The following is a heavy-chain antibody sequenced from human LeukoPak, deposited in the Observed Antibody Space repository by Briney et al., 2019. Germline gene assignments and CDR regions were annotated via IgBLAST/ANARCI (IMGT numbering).Heavy chain of an antibody. V-gene: IGHV3-48*01. CDR1: GFTFSSYS. J-gene: IGHJ4*02. D-gene: IGHD6-19*01. CDR2: IYITSTI. Sequence: PGGSLRLPCAGSGFTFSSYSMNWVRQAPGKGLEWVSYIYITSTIYYADSVKGRFTISRGNAKNSLYLQMNSLRAEDTAVYYCARGRAVAPSPFDFWGQGTLVTVSS. CDR3: ARGRAVAPSPFDF.